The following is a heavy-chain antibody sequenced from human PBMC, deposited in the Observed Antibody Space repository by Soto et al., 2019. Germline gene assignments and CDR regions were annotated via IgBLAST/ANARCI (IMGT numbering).Heavy chain of an antibody. CDR3: ARGVTMVRGVIHTPYFDY. D-gene: IGHD3-10*01. Sequence: QVQLQESGPGLVKPSQTLSLTCTVSGGSISSGGYYWSWIRQHPGKGLEWIGYIYYSGSTYYNPSLKSQLTISVDTSENQFSLKLSSVTAADTAVYYCARGVTMVRGVIHTPYFDYWGQGTLVTVSS. CDR1: GGSISSGGYY. CDR2: IYYSGST. V-gene: IGHV4-31*01. J-gene: IGHJ4*02.